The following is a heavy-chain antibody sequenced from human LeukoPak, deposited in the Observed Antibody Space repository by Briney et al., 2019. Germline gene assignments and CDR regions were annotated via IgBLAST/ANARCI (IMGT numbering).Heavy chain of an antibody. D-gene: IGHD6-6*01. CDR3: ARGYRSAARRLLPMDV. J-gene: IGHJ6*03. V-gene: IGHV3-48*03. CDR2: NSSSGSTI. Sequence: GGSLRLSCAASGFTFSSYEMNWVRQAPGKGLEWVSYNSSSGSTIYYADSVKGRFTISRDNAKNSLYLQMNSLRAEDTAVYYCARGYRSAARRLLPMDVWGKGTTVTVSS. CDR1: GFTFSSYE.